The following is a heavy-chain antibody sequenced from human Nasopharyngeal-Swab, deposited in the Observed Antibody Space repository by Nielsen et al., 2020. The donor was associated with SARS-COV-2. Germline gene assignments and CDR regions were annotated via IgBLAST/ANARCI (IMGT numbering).Heavy chain of an antibody. CDR1: GFSLSTSGMS. D-gene: IGHD1-1*01. Sequence: SGPTLVKPTQTVTLTCTFSGFSLSTSGMSVSWIRQPPGKALEWLALIDWDDDKYYSTSLKTSLTISKDTSKNQVVLTMTNMDPVDTATYYCARVPATGYYFDYWGQGTLVTVSS. CDR2: IDWDDDK. CDR3: ARVPATGYYFDY. V-gene: IGHV2-70*01. J-gene: IGHJ4*02.